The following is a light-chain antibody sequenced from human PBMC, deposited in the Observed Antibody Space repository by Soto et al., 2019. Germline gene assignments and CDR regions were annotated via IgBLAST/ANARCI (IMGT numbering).Light chain of an antibody. J-gene: IGKJ1*01. V-gene: IGKV3-15*01. CDR3: QQYQNLWT. Sequence: IQMTQSPATLSVSPGERATLSRRASQTIYSNVAWYQQRPGQAPRLLIYRASARATGIPARFSGSGSGTEFTLTIGSPQSEDSAVYYCQQYQNLWTFGQGTKVEIK. CDR1: QTIYSN. CDR2: RAS.